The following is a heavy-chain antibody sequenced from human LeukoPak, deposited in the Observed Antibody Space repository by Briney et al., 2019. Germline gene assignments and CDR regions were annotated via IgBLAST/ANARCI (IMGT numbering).Heavy chain of an antibody. CDR2: ISAYSGNT. CDR1: GYTFTSYA. D-gene: IGHD3-16*01. J-gene: IGHJ6*04. CDR3: ARDLGLLDV. V-gene: IGHV1-18*01. Sequence: ASVKVSCKASGYTFTSYAMNWVRQAPGQGLEWMGWISAYSGNTNYAQKLQGRVTMTTDTSTSTAYMELRSLRPDDTAVYYCARDLGLLDVWGKGTTVTISS.